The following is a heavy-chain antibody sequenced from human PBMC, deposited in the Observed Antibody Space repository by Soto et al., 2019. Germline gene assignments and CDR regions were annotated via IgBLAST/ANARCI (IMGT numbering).Heavy chain of an antibody. CDR2: ISGSGGST. CDR1: GFTFSGYA. D-gene: IGHD6-13*01. V-gene: IGHV3-23*01. J-gene: IGHJ6*02. CDR3: AKVSRSWRYYGMDV. Sequence: GGSLRLSCAASGFTFSGYAMSWVRQAPGKGLEWVSAISGSGGSTYYADSLKGRFTISRDNSKNTLYLQMNSLRAEDTAVYYCAKVSRSWRYYGMDVWGQGTTVTVSS.